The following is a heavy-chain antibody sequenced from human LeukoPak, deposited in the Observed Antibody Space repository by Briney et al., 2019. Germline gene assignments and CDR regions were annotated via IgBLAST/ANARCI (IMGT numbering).Heavy chain of an antibody. CDR2: IYPGDSDT. D-gene: IGHD6-19*01. CDR3: ARPVAVAGSYYFDY. J-gene: IGHJ4*02. Sequence: GESLKISCKGSGYSFASYWIGWVRQMPGKGLEWMEIIYPGDSDTRYSPSFQGQVTISADKSISTAYLQWSSLKASDTAMYYCARPVAVAGSYYFDYWGQGTLVTVSS. V-gene: IGHV5-51*01. CDR1: GYSFASYW.